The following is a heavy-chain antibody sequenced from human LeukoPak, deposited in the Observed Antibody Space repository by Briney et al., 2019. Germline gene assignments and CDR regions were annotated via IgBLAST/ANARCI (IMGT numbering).Heavy chain of an antibody. Sequence: SETLSLTCTVSGGSISSSSYYWGWIRQPPGKGLEWIGSIYYSGSTYYNPSLKSRVTISVDTSKNQFSLKLSSVTAADTAVYYCARLWFGEFYMDVWGKGTTVTVSS. CDR1: GGSISSSSYY. D-gene: IGHD3-10*01. V-gene: IGHV4-39*01. CDR2: IYYSGST. J-gene: IGHJ6*03. CDR3: ARLWFGEFYMDV.